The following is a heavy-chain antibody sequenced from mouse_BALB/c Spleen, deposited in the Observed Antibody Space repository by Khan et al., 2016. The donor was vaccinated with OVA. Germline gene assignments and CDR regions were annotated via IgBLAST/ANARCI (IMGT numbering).Heavy chain of an antibody. D-gene: IGHD1-1*01. V-gene: IGHV1S136*01. CDR3: AQVCTYYVSFAY. J-gene: IGHJ3*01. Sequence: EVQLQQSGPELVKPGASVKMSCKASGYTFTSYVMHWVKQKPGQGLEWIGYIYPFNGDTKYNEKFKDKATLTSDKSSRTAYMELSSLTDEDSAVYFCAQVCTYYVSFAYWGQGTLVTVSA. CDR1: GYTFTSYV. CDR2: IYPFNGDT.